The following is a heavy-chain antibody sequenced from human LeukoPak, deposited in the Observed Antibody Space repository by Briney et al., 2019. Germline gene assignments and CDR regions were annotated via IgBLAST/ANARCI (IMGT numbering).Heavy chain of an antibody. V-gene: IGHV4-59*08. Sequence: PSETLSLTCTVSGGSISSYYWSWIRQPPEKGLEWIGYIYYSGSTNYNTSLKSRVTISVDTSKNQFSLELSSVTAADTAVYYCARYNSLNAFDIWGQGTMVTVSS. D-gene: IGHD1-20*01. CDR3: ARYNSLNAFDI. CDR1: GGSISSYY. J-gene: IGHJ3*02. CDR2: IYYSGST.